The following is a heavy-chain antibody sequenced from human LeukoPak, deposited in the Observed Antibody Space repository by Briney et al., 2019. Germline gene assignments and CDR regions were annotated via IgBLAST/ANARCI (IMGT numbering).Heavy chain of an antibody. D-gene: IGHD6-19*01. CDR1: GFTFSSYS. CDR2: ISSSSSYI. Sequence: GGFLRLSCAASGFTFSSYSMNWVRQAPGKGLEWVSSISSSSSYIYYADSVKGRFTISRDNAKNSLYLQMNSLRAEDTAVYYCATNEKAVAGTRKDYWGQGTLVTVSS. J-gene: IGHJ4*02. CDR3: ATNEKAVAGTRKDY. V-gene: IGHV3-21*01.